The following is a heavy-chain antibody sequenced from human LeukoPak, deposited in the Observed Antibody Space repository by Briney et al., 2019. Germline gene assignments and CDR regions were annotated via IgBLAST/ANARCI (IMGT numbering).Heavy chain of an antibody. CDR3: AREHNYCSGGSCYSGIFDY. V-gene: IGHV3-74*01. D-gene: IGHD2-15*01. CDR2: INSDGSST. Sequence: GGSLRLSCAASGFTSSSYWMHSVRQAPGKGLVWVSRINSDGSSTSYADSVKGRFTISRDNAKNTLYLQMNSLRAEDTAVYYCAREHNYCSGGSCYSGIFDYWGQGTLVTVSS. J-gene: IGHJ4*02. CDR1: GFTSSSYW.